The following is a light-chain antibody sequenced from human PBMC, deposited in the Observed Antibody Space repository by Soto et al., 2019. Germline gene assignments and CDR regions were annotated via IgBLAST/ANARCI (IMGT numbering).Light chain of an antibody. J-gene: IGLJ1*01. Sequence: QSVLTQPASVSGSPGQSITISCTGASGDIGGYNYVSWYQHHPGKAPKLLIYEVTNRPSGVSNRFSGSKSGKTASLTISGLQAEDEADYYCSSYTTSGSLFYVFGTGTKVTVL. CDR3: SSYTTSGSLFYV. CDR1: SGDIGGYNY. V-gene: IGLV2-14*01. CDR2: EVT.